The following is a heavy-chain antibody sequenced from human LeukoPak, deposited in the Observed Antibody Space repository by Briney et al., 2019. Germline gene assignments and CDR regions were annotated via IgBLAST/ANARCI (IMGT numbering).Heavy chain of an antibody. CDR2: VNEDGTAK. CDR1: GFTCSSCW. Sequence: RGSLRLSCAVSGFTCSSCWMNWVRQAPGKGLEWVATVNEDGTAKFYVDSVKGRFTIFRDNTRSSLDLQMNSLTVEDTAMYYCEAPATAWGQGTLVTVSS. J-gene: IGHJ5*02. CDR3: EAPATA. V-gene: IGHV3-7*01.